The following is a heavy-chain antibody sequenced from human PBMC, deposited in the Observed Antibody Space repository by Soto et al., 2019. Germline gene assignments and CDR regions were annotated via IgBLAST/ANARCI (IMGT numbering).Heavy chain of an antibody. D-gene: IGHD6-13*01. V-gene: IGHV2-5*01. CDR2: IYWHDDK. CDR1: GFSLSTTGVG. Sequence: GPTLGNPTQPLTLTCPFSGFSLSTTGVGVSWIRQPPGKALEWLALIYWHDDKRYSPSLKSRLTITKDTSKNQVVLTMTNMDPVDTATYYCAHRGGAAVGLYYFDYWGQGALVTVSS. CDR3: AHRGGAAVGLYYFDY. J-gene: IGHJ4*02.